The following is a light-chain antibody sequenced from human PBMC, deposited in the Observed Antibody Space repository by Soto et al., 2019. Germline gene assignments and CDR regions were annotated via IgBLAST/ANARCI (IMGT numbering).Light chain of an antibody. V-gene: IGKV1-39*01. CDR3: QQSYSTPRT. CDR1: QSISTY. Sequence: DIQMNQSPSSLSASVGDRVTITCRASQSISTYLNWYQQKVGKAPKLLIYAASSLQRGVPSRFRGSGSGTDFTLAISSLQPEDFATYYCQQSYSTPRTLGQGNKLE. CDR2: AAS. J-gene: IGKJ2*02.